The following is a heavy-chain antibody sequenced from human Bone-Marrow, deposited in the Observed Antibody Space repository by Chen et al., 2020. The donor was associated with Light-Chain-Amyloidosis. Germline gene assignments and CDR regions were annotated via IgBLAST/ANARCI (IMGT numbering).Heavy chain of an antibody. J-gene: IGHJ6*02. D-gene: IGHD3-3*01. Sequence: GESGGGRVQPGASLSLSCEVSGFPVSQNSMARVRQVPGKGLQWVALFDGRRSTFYAGLVKGRFTVSRDEPRNTLFLQMDSPRGDDTAVYYCAKTEGYDFWRNGMDVWGQGTTVIVS. CDR1: GFPVSQNS. CDR3: AKTEGYDFWRNGMDV. V-gene: IGHV3-53*01. CDR2: FDGRRST.